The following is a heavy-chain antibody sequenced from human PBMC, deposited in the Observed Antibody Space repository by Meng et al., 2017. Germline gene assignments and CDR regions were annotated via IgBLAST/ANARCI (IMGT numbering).Heavy chain of an antibody. Sequence: GESLKISCAASGFTFSSYSMNWVRQAPGKGLEWVSSISSSSSYIYYADSVKGRFTISRDNAKNSLYLQMNSLRAEDTVVYYCAREESGYPDYWGQGTLVTVSS. CDR1: GFTFSSYS. CDR3: AREESGYPDY. V-gene: IGHV3-21*01. J-gene: IGHJ4*02. CDR2: ISSSSSYI. D-gene: IGHD5-12*01.